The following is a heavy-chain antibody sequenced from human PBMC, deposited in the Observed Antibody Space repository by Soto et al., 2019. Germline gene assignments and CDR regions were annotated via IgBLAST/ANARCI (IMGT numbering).Heavy chain of an antibody. CDR1: GYSFTSYW. J-gene: IGHJ6*02. Sequence: GESLKISCKGSGYSFTSYWLSWVRQMPGKGLEWMGIIYPGDSDTKYNPSFQGQVTISADKSITTTYLRWTSLKASDTAIYYCAASIFYYGMDVWGQGTTVTVSS. CDR2: IYPGDSDT. CDR3: AASIFYYGMDV. V-gene: IGHV5-51*01.